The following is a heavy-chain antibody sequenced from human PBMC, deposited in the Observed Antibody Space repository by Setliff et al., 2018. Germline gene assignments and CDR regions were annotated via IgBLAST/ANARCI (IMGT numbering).Heavy chain of an antibody. Sequence: PGGSLRLSCAASGFTFSTYAMNWLRQAPGKGLEWVSYISSSSGLIYYADSVKGRFTISRDEAKNSLYLQMNSLRTEDTAVYYCATLSKDLNYWGQGTLVTVSS. V-gene: IGHV3-48*01. CDR1: GFTFSTYA. CDR2: ISSSSGLI. J-gene: IGHJ4*02. D-gene: IGHD3-3*01. CDR3: ATLSKDLNY.